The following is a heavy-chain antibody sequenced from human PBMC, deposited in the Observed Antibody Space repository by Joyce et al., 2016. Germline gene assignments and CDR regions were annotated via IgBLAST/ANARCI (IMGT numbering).Heavy chain of an antibody. CDR3: VRPVSAGATFNYFFDS. CDR1: GGTETRGSLY. Sequence: QLQLRESGPGLVKPSETLSLPCTVSGGTETRGSLYWGWIRQPPGKGLEWVGSRYYTGTTDYSPSLKSRVTISIDTSNSQFSLVLNSVTASDTAVYYCVRPVSAGATFNYFFDSWGQGTMVIVSS. CDR2: RYYTGTT. D-gene: IGHD1-1*01. J-gene: IGHJ4*02. V-gene: IGHV4-39*01.